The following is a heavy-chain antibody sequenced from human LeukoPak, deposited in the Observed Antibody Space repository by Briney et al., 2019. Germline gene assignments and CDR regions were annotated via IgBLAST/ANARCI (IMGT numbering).Heavy chain of an antibody. V-gene: IGHV1-2*02. J-gene: IGHJ4*02. Sequence: ASVKVSCKASGYTFTGYYMHWVRQAHGQGLDWMGWINPNSGGTNYAQKFHGRVTMTRDTSISTAYMELSRLRSDDTAVYYCARAVARFRFDYWGQGTLVTVSS. CDR3: ARAVARFRFDY. CDR2: INPNSGGT. D-gene: IGHD3-3*01. CDR1: GYTFTGYY.